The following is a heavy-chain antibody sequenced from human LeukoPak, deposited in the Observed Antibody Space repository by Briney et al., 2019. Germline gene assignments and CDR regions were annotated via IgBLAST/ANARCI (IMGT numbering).Heavy chain of an antibody. CDR1: GGTFSSYA. V-gene: IGHV1-69*06. J-gene: IGHJ4*02. D-gene: IGHD3-10*01. CDR2: IIPIFGTA. CDR3: ARDLSGVALGY. Sequence: SVKVSCKASGGTFSSYAIGWVRQAPGQGLEWMGGIIPIFGTANYAQKFQGRVTITADKSTSTAYMELSSLRSEDTAVYYCARDLSGVALGYWGQGTLVTVSS.